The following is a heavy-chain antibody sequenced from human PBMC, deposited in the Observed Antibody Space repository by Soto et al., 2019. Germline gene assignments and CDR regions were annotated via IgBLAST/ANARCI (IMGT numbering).Heavy chain of an antibody. D-gene: IGHD6-13*01. CDR1: GYTFTGYY. J-gene: IGHJ6*02. CDR2: INPNSGGT. V-gene: IGHV1-2*02. Sequence: ASVKVSCKASGYTFTGYYMHWVRQAPGQGLEWMGWINPNSGGTNYAQEFQGRVTMTRDTSISTAYMELSRLRSDDTAVYYCAHKPGIAAAAREGVDYYYYGMDVWGQGTTVTVSS. CDR3: AHKPGIAAAAREGVDYYYYGMDV.